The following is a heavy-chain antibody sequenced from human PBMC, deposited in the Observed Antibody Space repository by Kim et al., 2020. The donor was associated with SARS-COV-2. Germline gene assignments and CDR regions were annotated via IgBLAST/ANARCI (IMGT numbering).Heavy chain of an antibody. Sequence: PSLKSRVTISVDTSKNQFSLKLSSVTAADTAVYYCARVKQWLDRCDWFDPWGQGTLVTVSS. J-gene: IGHJ5*02. D-gene: IGHD6-19*01. CDR3: ARVKQWLDRCDWFDP. V-gene: IGHV4-31*02.